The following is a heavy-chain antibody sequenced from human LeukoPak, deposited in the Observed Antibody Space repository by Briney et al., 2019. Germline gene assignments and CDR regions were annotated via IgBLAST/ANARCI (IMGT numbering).Heavy chain of an antibody. CDR1: GFTFSNHA. CDR2: ISYDGSNK. CDR3: AREGIAARGVDY. V-gene: IGHV3-30-3*01. D-gene: IGHD6-6*01. Sequence: PGGSLRPSCAASGFTFSNHAMGWVRQAPGKGLEWVAVISYDGSNKYYADSVKGRFTISRDNSKNTLYLQMNSLRAEDTAVYYCAREGIAARGVDYWGQGTLVTVSS. J-gene: IGHJ4*02.